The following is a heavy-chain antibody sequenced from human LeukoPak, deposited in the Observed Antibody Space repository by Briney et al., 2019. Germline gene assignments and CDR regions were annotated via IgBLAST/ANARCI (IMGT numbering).Heavy chain of an antibody. CDR3: ARDYYRDYMDV. CDR2: IYYSGST. D-gene: IGHD3-22*01. J-gene: IGHJ6*03. V-gene: IGHV4-59*01. CDR1: GGSISSYY. Sequence: SETLSLTCTVSGGSISSYYWSWIRQPPGKGLEWIGYIYYSGSTNYNPSLKSRVNISVDTSKNQFSLKLSSVTAADTAVYYCARDYYRDYMDVWGKGTTVTVSS.